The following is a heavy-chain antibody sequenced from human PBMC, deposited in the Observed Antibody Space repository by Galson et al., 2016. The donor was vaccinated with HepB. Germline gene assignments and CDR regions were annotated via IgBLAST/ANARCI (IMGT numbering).Heavy chain of an antibody. CDR3: TRNFDL. Sequence: SLRLSCAASGFTPGNYWMNWARQAPGKALEWLANIKKDGSEINYVDSVKGRFTISRDNAKNSLYLHMNSLRAEDTALYYCTRNFDLWGRGTQVTVSS. CDR2: IKKDGSEI. J-gene: IGHJ2*01. V-gene: IGHV3-7*04. CDR1: GFTPGNYW.